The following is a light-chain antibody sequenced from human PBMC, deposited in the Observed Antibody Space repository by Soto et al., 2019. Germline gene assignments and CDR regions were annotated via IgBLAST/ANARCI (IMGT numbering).Light chain of an antibody. V-gene: IGLV2-8*01. CDR2: EVS. CDR1: SSDVGGYNY. CDR3: SSYAGTNNLI. Sequence: QSALTQPPSASGSPGQSVTISCTGTSSDVGGYNYVSWYQQHPGKAPKIMIYEVSKRPSGVPDRFSGSKSGNTASLTVSGLQAEDEAEYYCSSYAGTNNLIFGGGTKLTFL. J-gene: IGLJ2*01.